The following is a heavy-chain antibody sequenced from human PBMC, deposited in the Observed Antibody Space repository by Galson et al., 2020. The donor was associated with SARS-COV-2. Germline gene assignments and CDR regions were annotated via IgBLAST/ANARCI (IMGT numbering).Heavy chain of an antibody. CDR2: ISSNGGST. V-gene: IGHV3-64D*06. J-gene: IGHJ4*02. CDR1: GFTFSSYA. Sequence: GGSLRLSCSASGFTFSSYAMHWVRQAPGKGLEYVSAISSNGGSTYYADSVKGRFTISRDNSKNTLYLQMSSLRAEDTAVYYCVKGTYDFWSGYPGYWGQGTLVTVSS. CDR3: VKGTYDFWSGYPGY. D-gene: IGHD3-3*01.